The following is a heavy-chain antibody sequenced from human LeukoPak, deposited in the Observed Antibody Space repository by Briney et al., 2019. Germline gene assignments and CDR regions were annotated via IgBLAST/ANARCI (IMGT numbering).Heavy chain of an antibody. J-gene: IGHJ3*02. CDR1: GFTFSSYA. CDR3: ARDLRYFEAFDI. V-gene: IGHV3-30-3*01. CDR2: LSYDGSNK. Sequence: GGSLRLSCAASGFTFSSYAIHWVRQAPGKGLEWVAALSYDGSNKFYAGSVKGRFTISRDNSKNTLYLQMNRLRAEDTAVYYCARDLRYFEAFDIWGQGTMVTVSS. D-gene: IGHD3-3*01.